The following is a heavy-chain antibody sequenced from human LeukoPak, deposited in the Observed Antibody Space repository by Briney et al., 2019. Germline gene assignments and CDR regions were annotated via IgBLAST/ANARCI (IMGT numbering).Heavy chain of an antibody. D-gene: IGHD4-23*01. Sequence: GGSLRLSCAASEFIFSSYGMSWVRQAPGKGLEWVSAISASGGGSYYADSVKGRFTISRDNSRNTLYLQMNSLRAEDTAIYYCAKEVTPGALLYGPFDYWGQGTLVTVSS. V-gene: IGHV3-23*01. J-gene: IGHJ4*02. CDR1: EFIFSSYG. CDR3: AKEVTPGALLYGPFDY. CDR2: ISASGGGS.